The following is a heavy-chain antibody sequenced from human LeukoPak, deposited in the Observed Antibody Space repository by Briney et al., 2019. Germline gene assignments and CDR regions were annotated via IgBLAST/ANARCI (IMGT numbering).Heavy chain of an antibody. CDR1: GGSFSGYY. J-gene: IGHJ3*02. D-gene: IGHD4-23*01. CDR3: ARALSTTVVTPDAFDI. CDR2: IYYSGST. V-gene: IGHV4-30-4*08. Sequence: NPSETLSLTCAVYGGSFSGYYWSWIRQPPGKGLEWIGYIYYSGSTYYNPSLKSRVTISVDTSKNQFSLKLSSVTAADTAVYYCARALSTTVVTPDAFDIWGQGTMVTVSS.